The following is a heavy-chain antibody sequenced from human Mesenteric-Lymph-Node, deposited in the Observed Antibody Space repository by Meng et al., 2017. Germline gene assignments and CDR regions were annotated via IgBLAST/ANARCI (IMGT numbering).Heavy chain of an antibody. CDR3: ASPLGILGIVDL. V-gene: IGHV4-4*02. CDR2: IHHSGTT. Sequence: QVQLQESGPGMVKPSGPRPLTCAVSGASIGSNWWSWVRQSPGEGLEWIGEIHHSGTTDYNPSLKSRVTISVDKSKNQLSLKLTSVTAADTAVYYCASPLGILGIVDLWGRGTLVTVSS. D-gene: IGHD7-27*01. J-gene: IGHJ2*01. CDR1: GASIGSNW.